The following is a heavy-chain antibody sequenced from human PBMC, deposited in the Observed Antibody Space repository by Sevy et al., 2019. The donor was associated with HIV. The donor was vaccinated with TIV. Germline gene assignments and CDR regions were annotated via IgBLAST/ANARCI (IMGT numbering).Heavy chain of an antibody. D-gene: IGHD3-22*01. CDR3: ARDRNNYDSSGYPKGMDV. CDR1: GYTFTRYG. V-gene: IGHV1-18*01. Sequence: ASVKVSCKASGYTFTRYGISWVRRAPGQGLEWMGWISGNNDYTNYAQKIQGRVTMTTDTSTSVAYMELRSLRSDDTAVYYCARDRNNYDSSGYPKGMDVWGQGTTVTVSS. CDR2: ISGNNDYT. J-gene: IGHJ6*02.